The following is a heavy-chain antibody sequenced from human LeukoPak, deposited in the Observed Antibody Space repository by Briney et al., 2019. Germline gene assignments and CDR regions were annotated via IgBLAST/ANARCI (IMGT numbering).Heavy chain of an antibody. J-gene: IGHJ3*02. CDR1: GFTFSSYS. Sequence: GGSLRLSCAASGFTFSSYSMNWVRQAPGKGLEWVSYISSSSSTIYYADSVKGRFTISRDNAKNSLYLQMNSLRAEDTAVYYCARDGPPETTSAFDIWGQGTMVTVSS. CDR2: ISSSSSTI. V-gene: IGHV3-48*01. CDR3: ARDGPPETTSAFDI. D-gene: IGHD4-17*01.